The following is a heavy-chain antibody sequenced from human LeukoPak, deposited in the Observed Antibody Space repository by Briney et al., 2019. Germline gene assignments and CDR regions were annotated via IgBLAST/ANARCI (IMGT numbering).Heavy chain of an antibody. CDR2: ISGSGGST. V-gene: IGHV3-23*01. J-gene: IGHJ4*02. Sequence: GGSLRLSCAASGFTFSSYAMSWVRHAPGKGLEWVSAISGSGGSTYYADSVKGRLTISRDNSKNTLYLQMNSLRAEDTAIYYCARWGTRGKFDYWGQGTLVTVSS. CDR3: ARWGTRGKFDY. D-gene: IGHD3-16*01. CDR1: GFTFSSYA.